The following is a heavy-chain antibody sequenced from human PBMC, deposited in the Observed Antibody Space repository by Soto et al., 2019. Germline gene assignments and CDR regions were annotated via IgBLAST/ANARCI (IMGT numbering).Heavy chain of an antibody. D-gene: IGHD6-6*01. CDR1: GGTFSSYA. Sequence: GASVKVSCKASGGTFSSYAISWVRQAPGQGLEWMGGIIPIFGTANYAQKFQGRVTITADESTSTAYMELSSLRSEDTPVYYCARCGSSPNWFDPWGQGTLVTFSS. V-gene: IGHV1-69*13. CDR2: IIPIFGTA. CDR3: ARCGSSPNWFDP. J-gene: IGHJ5*02.